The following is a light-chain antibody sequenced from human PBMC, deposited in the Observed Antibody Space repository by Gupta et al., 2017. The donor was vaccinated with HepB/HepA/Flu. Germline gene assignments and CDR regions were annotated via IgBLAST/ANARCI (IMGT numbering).Light chain of an antibody. V-gene: IGKV1-17*02. J-gene: IGKJ1*01. CDR2: GAS. CDR3: LQSDSFPWA. CDR1: QTIRND. Sequence: DIQMTQSPSSLSASVGDRVTITCRASQTIRNDLNWYHQRPGEAPRCLISGASTLETGVPSRFSGNGFGTDFTLTISNFQPEDFGVYYCLQSDSFPWAFGQGTKVEIK.